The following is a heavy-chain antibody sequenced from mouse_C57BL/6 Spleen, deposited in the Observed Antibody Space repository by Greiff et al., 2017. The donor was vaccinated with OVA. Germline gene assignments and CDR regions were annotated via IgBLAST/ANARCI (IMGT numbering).Heavy chain of an antibody. J-gene: IGHJ2*01. V-gene: IGHV3-6*01. CDR2: ISYDGSN. CDR1: GYSITSGYY. CDR3: ARLRQDYFDY. D-gene: IGHD2-12*01. Sequence: EVKLQESGPGLVKPSQSLSLTCSVTGYSITSGYYWNWIRQFPGNKLEWMGYISYDGSNNYNPSLKNRISITRDTSKNQFFLKLNSVTTEDTATYYCARLRQDYFDYWGQGTTLTVSS.